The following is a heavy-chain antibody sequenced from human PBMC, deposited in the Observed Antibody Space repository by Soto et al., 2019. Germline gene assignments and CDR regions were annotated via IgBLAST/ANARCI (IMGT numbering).Heavy chain of an antibody. V-gene: IGHV3-15*07. CDR1: GFTFTTAW. CDR3: AKDDRWAEGQQLAPAIMDV. J-gene: IGHJ6*02. D-gene: IGHD6-13*01. Sequence: GGSLRLSCAASGFTFTTAWINWVRQAPGKGLEWVGRIKSKTDGGTPDFAAPVRGRFAISRDNSKNTLYLQMNSLRAEDTAVYYCAKDDRWAEGQQLAPAIMDVWGQGTTVTVSS. CDR2: IKSKTDGGTP.